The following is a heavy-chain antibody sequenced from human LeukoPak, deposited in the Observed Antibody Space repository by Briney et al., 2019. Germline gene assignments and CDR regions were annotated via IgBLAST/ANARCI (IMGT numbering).Heavy chain of an antibody. V-gene: IGHV3-49*04. J-gene: IGHJ4*02. Sequence: PGRSLRLSCTASGFTFGDYAMSWARQAPGKGLEWVGFIRSKAYGGTTEYAASVKGRFTISRDDSKSIAYLQMNSLKTEDTAVYYCTRGLRDIVVVVAATRPYYFDHWGQGTLVTVSS. CDR3: TRGLRDIVVVVAATRPYYFDH. CDR2: IRSKAYGGTT. D-gene: IGHD2-15*01. CDR1: GFTFGDYA.